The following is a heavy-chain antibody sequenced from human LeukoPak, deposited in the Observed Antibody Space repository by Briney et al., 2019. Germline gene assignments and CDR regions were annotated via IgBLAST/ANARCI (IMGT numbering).Heavy chain of an antibody. CDR3: AKDLRGEEAFDI. CDR2: ISSSGGST. Sequence: GGSLRLSCAASGFTFSSYAMSWVRQAPGKGLEWVSAISSSGGSTYYADSVKGRFTISRDNSKNTLYLQMNSLRAEDTAVYYCAKDLRGEEAFDIWGQGTMVTVSS. J-gene: IGHJ3*02. D-gene: IGHD3-16*01. CDR1: GFTFSSYA. V-gene: IGHV3-23*01.